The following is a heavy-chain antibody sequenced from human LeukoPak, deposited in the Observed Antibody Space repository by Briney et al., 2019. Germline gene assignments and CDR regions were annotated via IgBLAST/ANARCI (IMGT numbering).Heavy chain of an antibody. D-gene: IGHD2-15*01. CDR3: ARDETRLGYSL. V-gene: IGHV1-46*01. CDR1: GYTFSDYY. J-gene: IGHJ4*02. CDR2: INPSGGST. Sequence: GASVKVSCKASGYTFSDYYIHWVRQAPGQGLEWMGIINPSGGSTSYAQKFQGRVTMTRDTSTSTVYMEVSSLRSEDTAVYYCARDETRLGYSLWGQGTLVTVSS.